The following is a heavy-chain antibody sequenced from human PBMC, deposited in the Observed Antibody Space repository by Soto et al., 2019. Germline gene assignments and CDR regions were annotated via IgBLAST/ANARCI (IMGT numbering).Heavy chain of an antibody. CDR3: ARSPPIEAAGEYYFDY. V-gene: IGHV4-34*01. J-gene: IGHJ4*02. CDR1: GGSFSGYY. Sequence: SETLSLTCAVYGGSFSGYYWSWIRQPPGKGLEWIGEINHSGSTNYNPSLKSRVTISVDTSKNQFSLKLSSVTAADTAVYYCARSPPIEAAGEYYFDYWGQGTLVTVSS. CDR2: INHSGST. D-gene: IGHD6-13*01.